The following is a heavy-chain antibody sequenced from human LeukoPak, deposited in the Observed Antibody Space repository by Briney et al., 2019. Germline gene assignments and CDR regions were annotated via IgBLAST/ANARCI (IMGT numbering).Heavy chain of an antibody. J-gene: IGHJ5*02. D-gene: IGHD2-15*01. CDR3: ARAERVGLLRS. Sequence: SETLSLTCAVYGGSFSGYYWSWIRQPPGKGLEWIGEINHSGSTNYNPSLKSRVTISVDTSKNQFSLKLSSVTAADTAVYYCARAERVGLLRSWGQGTLVTVSS. CDR2: INHSGST. CDR1: GGSFSGYY. V-gene: IGHV4-34*01.